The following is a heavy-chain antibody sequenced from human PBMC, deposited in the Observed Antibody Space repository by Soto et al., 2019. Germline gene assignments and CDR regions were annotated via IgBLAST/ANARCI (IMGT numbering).Heavy chain of an antibody. V-gene: IGHV4-31*03. Sequence: PSETLSLTCTVSGGSISSGGYYWSWIRQHPGKGLEWIGYIYYSGSTYYNPSLKSRVTISVDTSKNQFSLKLSSVTAADTAVYYCARDGITGTTWGFSEGAFDIWGQGTMVTVSS. CDR1: GGSISSGGYY. CDR2: IYYSGST. D-gene: IGHD1-7*01. CDR3: ARDGITGTTWGFSEGAFDI. J-gene: IGHJ3*02.